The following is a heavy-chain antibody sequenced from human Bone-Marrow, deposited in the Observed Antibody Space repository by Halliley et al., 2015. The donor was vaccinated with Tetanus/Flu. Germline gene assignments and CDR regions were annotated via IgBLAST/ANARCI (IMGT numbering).Heavy chain of an antibody. D-gene: IGHD2-15*01. Sequence: VSYISNTAIYYADSVKGRFTISRDNAQNSLYLQMNSLRAEDTAVYYCATRYCSGGSCYSAYFDNWGQGTLVTVSS. CDR2: ISNTAI. CDR3: ATRYCSGGSCYSAYFDN. J-gene: IGHJ4*02. V-gene: IGHV3-48*03.